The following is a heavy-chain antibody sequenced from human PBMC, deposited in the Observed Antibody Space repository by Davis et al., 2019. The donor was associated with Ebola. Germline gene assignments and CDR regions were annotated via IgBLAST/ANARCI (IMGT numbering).Heavy chain of an antibody. CDR2: TFYRSTWRY. CDR1: GDTVSSNRAA. J-gene: IGHJ4*02. CDR3: ATTPQYSSGQNKPFDY. V-gene: IGHV6-1*01. D-gene: IGHD6-19*01. Sequence: SETLSLTCAISGDTVSSNRAAWHWIRLSPSKGLEWLGRTFYRSTWRYDYAVSVRGRITINADTSKNQFSLHLNSVTPDDTAVYYCATTPQYSSGQNKPFDYWGRGTPVTVSS.